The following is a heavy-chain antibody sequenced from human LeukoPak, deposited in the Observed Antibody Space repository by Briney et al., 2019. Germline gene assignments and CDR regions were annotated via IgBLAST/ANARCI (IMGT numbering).Heavy chain of an antibody. J-gene: IGHJ6*03. CDR3: ARGSYSSSSRYYMDV. V-gene: IGHV3-74*01. D-gene: IGHD6-6*01. Sequence: PGGSLRLSCAASGFTFSNYWMHWVRQAPGKGLVWVSRINSDGINTSYADSVKGRFTISRDNAKNTLNLQMNSLRAEDTAVYYCARGSYSSSSRYYMDVWGKGTTVTVSS. CDR2: INSDGINT. CDR1: GFTFSNYW.